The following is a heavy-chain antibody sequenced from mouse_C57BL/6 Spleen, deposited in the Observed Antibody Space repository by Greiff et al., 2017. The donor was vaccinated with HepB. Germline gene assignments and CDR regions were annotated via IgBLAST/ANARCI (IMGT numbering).Heavy chain of an antibody. Sequence: QVQLQQPGAELVKPGASVKLSCKASGYTFTSYWMHWVKQRPGQGLEWIGMIHPNSGSTNYNEKFKSKATLTVDKSSSTAYMQLSSLTSEDSAVYYCAREGWLLQGYYFDYWGQGTTLTVSS. CDR3: AREGWLLQGYYFDY. CDR1: GYTFTSYW. V-gene: IGHV1-64*01. CDR2: IHPNSGST. J-gene: IGHJ2*01. D-gene: IGHD2-3*01.